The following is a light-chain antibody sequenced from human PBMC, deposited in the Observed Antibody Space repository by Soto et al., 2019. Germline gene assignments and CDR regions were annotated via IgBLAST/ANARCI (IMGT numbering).Light chain of an antibody. Sequence: QSALTQPASVSGSPGQSITISCAGTASDVGAYNYVSWYQHHPDKAPTLMIYEVRNRPSGVSNRFSGSKSVNTASLTISGLQPEEEADYYCGSYATSDTCVFGPGTKVTVL. V-gene: IGLV2-14*01. J-gene: IGLJ1*01. CDR3: GSYATSDTCV. CDR1: ASDVGAYNY. CDR2: EVR.